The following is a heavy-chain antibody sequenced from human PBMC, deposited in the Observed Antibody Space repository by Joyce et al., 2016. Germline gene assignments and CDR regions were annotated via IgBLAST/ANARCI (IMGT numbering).Heavy chain of an antibody. CDR1: GFTFNVAW. Sequence: EVQVAEYGGGLVKPGGSLRLSCAASGFTFNVAWMTWVRRAPGKGLGWVGRIKSKTSGETTEYAAPVKGRFTISRDDSKNTVSLQMNGLRTEDTAVYFCAADVAEVGFGELDHWGQGTLVTVSS. CDR2: IKSKTSGETT. CDR3: AADVAEVGFGELDH. V-gene: IGHV3-15*01. D-gene: IGHD3-10*01. J-gene: IGHJ4*02.